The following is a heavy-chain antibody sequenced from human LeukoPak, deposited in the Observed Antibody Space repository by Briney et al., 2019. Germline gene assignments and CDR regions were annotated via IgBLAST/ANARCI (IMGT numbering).Heavy chain of an antibody. CDR3: ARGVNWNRKTDAFDI. Sequence: SQTLSLTCAVSGGSISSGGYSWSWIRQPPGKGLEWIGYIYHSGSTYYNPSLKSRVTISVDRSKNQFSLKLSSVTAADTAVYYCARGVNWNRKTDAFDIWGQGTMVTVSS. D-gene: IGHD1-1*01. CDR2: IYHSGST. J-gene: IGHJ3*02. V-gene: IGHV4-30-2*01. CDR1: GGSISSGGYS.